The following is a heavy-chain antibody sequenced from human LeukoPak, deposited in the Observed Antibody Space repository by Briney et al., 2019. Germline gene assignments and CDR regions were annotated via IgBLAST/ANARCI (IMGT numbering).Heavy chain of an antibody. J-gene: IGHJ4*02. CDR1: GGSISSGGYY. D-gene: IGHD1-20*01. CDR3: AGGGNWSPFDY. Sequence: SQTLSLTCTVSGGSISSGGYYWSWIRQHPGKGLEWIGYIYYSGSTNYNPSLKSRVTISVDTSKNQFSLKLSSVTAADTAVYYCAGGGNWSPFDYWGQGTLVTVSS. V-gene: IGHV4-31*03. CDR2: IYYSGST.